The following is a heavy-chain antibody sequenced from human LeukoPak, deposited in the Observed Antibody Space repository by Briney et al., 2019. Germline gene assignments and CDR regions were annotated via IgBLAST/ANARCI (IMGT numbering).Heavy chain of an antibody. D-gene: IGHD3/OR15-3a*01. CDR2: ISYDGGNK. J-gene: IGHJ4*02. Sequence: GRSLRLSCAASGFTFSSYGMHWVRQAPGRGLEWVAVISYDGGNKYYADSVKGRFTISRDNSKNTLYLQMNSLRAEDTAVYYCARGIWTATSVQYYLDYWGQGTLVTVSS. CDR3: ARGIWTATSVQYYLDY. V-gene: IGHV3-30*03. CDR1: GFTFSSYG.